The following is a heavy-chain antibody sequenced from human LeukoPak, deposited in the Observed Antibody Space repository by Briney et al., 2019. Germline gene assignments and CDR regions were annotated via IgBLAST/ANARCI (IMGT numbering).Heavy chain of an antibody. CDR1: GFTFSSFA. CDR3: ARSLYDSSGYYYFDY. J-gene: IGHJ4*02. D-gene: IGHD3-22*01. Sequence: PGGPLRLSCAASGFTFSSFAIHWVRQAPGKGLEWVAVISSDGGNKYYADSVKGRFTISRDNSKNTLYLQMNSLRAEDTAIYYCARSLYDSSGYYYFDYWGQGTLVTVSS. V-gene: IGHV3-30*04. CDR2: ISSDGGNK.